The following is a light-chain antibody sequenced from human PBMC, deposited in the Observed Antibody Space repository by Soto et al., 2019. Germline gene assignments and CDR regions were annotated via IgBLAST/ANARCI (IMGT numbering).Light chain of an antibody. CDR3: QQYGSSPPIT. CDR2: GVS. V-gene: IGKV3-20*01. J-gene: IGKJ5*01. Sequence: EIVLTQSPGTLSLSPGERATLSCRASQSVSSSYLAWYQQKPGLAPRLLIYGVSSRATGMPDRFSRSGSGTDFTLTISRLEPEDFAVYDCQQYGSSPPITFGQGTRLEIK. CDR1: QSVSSSY.